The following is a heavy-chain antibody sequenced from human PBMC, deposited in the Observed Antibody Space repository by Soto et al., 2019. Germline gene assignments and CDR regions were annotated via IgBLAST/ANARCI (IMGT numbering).Heavy chain of an antibody. J-gene: IGHJ4*02. V-gene: IGHV1-24*01. CDR3: ATPTPLRGAIITNINFDF. CDR1: GHTLTELS. CDR2: FDPEGGEA. Sequence: ASVKVSCKISGHTLTELSIHWLRQAPGKGLEWMVGFDPEGGEAIYAQKCHGRVTVTEATVTDTAYMDLSRLNSDDTASYYCATPTPLRGAIITNINFDFWGQGTPVTVSS. D-gene: IGHD3-10*01.